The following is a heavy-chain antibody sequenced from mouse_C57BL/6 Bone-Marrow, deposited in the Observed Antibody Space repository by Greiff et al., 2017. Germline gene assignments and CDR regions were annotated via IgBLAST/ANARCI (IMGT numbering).Heavy chain of an antibody. CDR1: GFTFSSYA. J-gene: IGHJ2*01. CDR3: ARDRVTTVPTTYYFDY. D-gene: IGHD1-1*01. CDR2: ISDGGSYT. Sequence: EVQRVESGGGLVKPGGSLKLSCAASGFTFSSYAMSWVRQTPEKRLEWVATISDGGSYTYYPDNVKGRFTISRDNAKNNLYLQMSHLKSEDTAMYYCARDRVTTVPTTYYFDYWGQGTTLTVSS. V-gene: IGHV5-4*01.